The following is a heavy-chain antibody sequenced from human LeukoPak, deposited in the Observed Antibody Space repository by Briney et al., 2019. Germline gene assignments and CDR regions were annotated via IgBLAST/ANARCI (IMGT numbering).Heavy chain of an antibody. Sequence: GGSLRLSCAASGFTFSSYGMRWVRQASGKGLAWEANIKQDGSELYYVDSVKGRFTIYRDNAKNSLYLQMNSLRAEDTAVYYCARDKVVGATYFDYWGQGTLVTVSS. J-gene: IGHJ4*02. CDR2: IKQDGSEL. V-gene: IGHV3-7*01. CDR1: GFTFSSYG. CDR3: ARDKVVGATYFDY. D-gene: IGHD1-26*01.